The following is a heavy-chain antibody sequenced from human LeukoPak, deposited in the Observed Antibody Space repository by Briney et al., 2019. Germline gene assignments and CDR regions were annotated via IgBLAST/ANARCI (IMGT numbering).Heavy chain of an antibody. J-gene: IGHJ6*02. CDR3: ARDCGGSCYSFSRYYYGMDV. CDR2: ISSSSSYI. D-gene: IGHD2-15*01. V-gene: IGHV3-21*01. Sequence: PGGSLRLSCRATGFTFFNYAMSWVRQAPGKGLEWVSSISSSSSYIYYADSVKGRFTISRDNAKNSLYLQMNSLRAEDTAVYYCARDCGGSCYSFSRYYYGMDVWGQGTTVTVSS. CDR1: GFTFFNYA.